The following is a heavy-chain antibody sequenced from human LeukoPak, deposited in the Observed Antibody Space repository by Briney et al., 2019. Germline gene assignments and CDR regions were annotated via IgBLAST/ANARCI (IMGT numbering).Heavy chain of an antibody. D-gene: IGHD3-3*01. Sequence: PSQTLSLTCGVSGGSITSDTYYWSWIRQPAGKGLEWIGYILHSGSSYYNPSLNSRVTISIDTSKNQFSLKLNSVTAADTAVYYCAKTRNFWSAYFDYWGQGTLVTVSS. J-gene: IGHJ4*02. CDR2: ILHSGSS. CDR3: AKTRNFWSAYFDY. CDR1: GGSITSDTYY. V-gene: IGHV4-30-2*01.